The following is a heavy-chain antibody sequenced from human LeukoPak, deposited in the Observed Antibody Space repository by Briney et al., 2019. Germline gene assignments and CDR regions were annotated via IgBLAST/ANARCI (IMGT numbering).Heavy chain of an antibody. V-gene: IGHV4-61*02. Sequence: PSETLSLTCTVSGGSISSGSYYLSWIRQPAGKGLEWIGRIYTSGSTNYNPSLKSRVTISVDTSKNQFSLKLSSVTAADTAVYYCARVVAVAETYYFDYWGQGTLVTVSS. CDR2: IYTSGST. CDR3: ARVVAVAETYYFDY. D-gene: IGHD6-19*01. CDR1: GGSISSGSYY. J-gene: IGHJ4*02.